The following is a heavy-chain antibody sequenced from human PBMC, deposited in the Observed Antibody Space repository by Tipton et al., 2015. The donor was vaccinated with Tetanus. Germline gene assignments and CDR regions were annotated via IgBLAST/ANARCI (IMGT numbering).Heavy chain of an antibody. V-gene: IGHV4-31*03. CDR1: GGSITSGGYY. D-gene: IGHD1-26*01. CDR2: IYYSGST. Sequence: TLSLTCTVSGGSITSGGYYWSWIRQHPGKGLERIGDIYYSGSTYYNPSLKSRVTISVDTSKNQFSLKLNSVTAAATAVYYCARDQARGARGWNYFDYWGQGTLVTVSS. J-gene: IGHJ4*02. CDR3: ARDQARGARGWNYFDY.